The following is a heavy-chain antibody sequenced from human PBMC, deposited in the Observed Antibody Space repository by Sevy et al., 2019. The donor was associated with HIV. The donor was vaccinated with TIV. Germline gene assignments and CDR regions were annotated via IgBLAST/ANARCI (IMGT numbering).Heavy chain of an antibody. CDR3: ATFSVGY. Sequence: GGSLRLSCAASGFTFSDSWMHWVRQAPGKGLEWVANINQDGNEKYYVDSVKGRFTISRDNAKNSQYLQMNSLRDDDTAVYYCATFSVGYWGQGTLVTVSS. D-gene: IGHD3-3*01. J-gene: IGHJ4*02. CDR1: GFTFSDSW. V-gene: IGHV3-7*01. CDR2: INQDGNEK.